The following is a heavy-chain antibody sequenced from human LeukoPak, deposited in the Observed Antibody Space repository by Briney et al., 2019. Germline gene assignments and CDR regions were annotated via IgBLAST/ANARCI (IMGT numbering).Heavy chain of an antibody. CDR1: GFTFSSYA. J-gene: IGHJ4*02. CDR3: AKGNKAVGGTIATFSY. CDR2: ISGSGGNT. Sequence: PGGSLRLSCAASGFTFSSYAMSWVRQTPGKGLEWVSTISGSGGNTYYADSVKGRFTISRDNSKNTLYLQMNSPRAEDTAVYYCAKGNKAVGGTIATFSYWGQGTLVTVSS. D-gene: IGHD1-26*01. V-gene: IGHV3-23*01.